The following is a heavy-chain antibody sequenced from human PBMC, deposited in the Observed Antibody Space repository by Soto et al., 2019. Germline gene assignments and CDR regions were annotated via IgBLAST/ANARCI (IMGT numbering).Heavy chain of an antibody. Sequence: QVQLVESGGGVVQPGRSLRLSCAASGFTFSDYAMHWVRQAPGKGPEWVAVIWHDGSKKYYADSVKGRCTSSRDNSKNTLYLQMDRLRAEDTAVYYCARDPRLRATRGMNWFDPWGQGTLVIVSS. CDR1: GFTFSDYA. CDR2: IWHDGSKK. J-gene: IGHJ5*02. D-gene: IGHD3-16*01. V-gene: IGHV3-33*01. CDR3: ARDPRLRATRGMNWFDP.